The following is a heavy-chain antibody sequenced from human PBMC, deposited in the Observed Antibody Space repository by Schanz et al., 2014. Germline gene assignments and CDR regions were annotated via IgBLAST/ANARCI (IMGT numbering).Heavy chain of an antibody. J-gene: IGHJ5*02. CDR2: IVPILNVT. D-gene: IGHD3-10*01. V-gene: IGHV1-69*08. CDR3: ARERGVRGGGVWKVNWFDP. Sequence: QVQLVQSGAEVKKPGSSVKVSCRASGGTFASYTLNWMRQARGQGPEVVGRIVPILNVTLYTHNFQGRVSITADTSTGTAYMELSSLRSEDTAVYYCARERGVRGGGVWKVNWFDPWGQGTLVTVSS. CDR1: GGTFASYT.